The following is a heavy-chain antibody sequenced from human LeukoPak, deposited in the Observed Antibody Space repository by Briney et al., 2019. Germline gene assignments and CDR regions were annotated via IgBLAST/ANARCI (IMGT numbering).Heavy chain of an antibody. D-gene: IGHD1/OR15-1a*01. V-gene: IGHV3-7*03. Sequence: PGGSLRLSCAASGFTFSSYWMSWVRQAPGKGLEWVANIKQDGNEKYYVDSVKGRFTISRDNAKNSLYLQMNSLRAEDTAVYYCARDGRTWIPDYWGQGTLVTVSP. CDR1: GFTFSSYW. CDR3: ARDGRTWIPDY. J-gene: IGHJ4*02. CDR2: IKQDGNEK.